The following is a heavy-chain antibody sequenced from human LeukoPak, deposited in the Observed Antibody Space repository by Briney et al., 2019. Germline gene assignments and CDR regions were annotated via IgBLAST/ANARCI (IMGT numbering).Heavy chain of an antibody. CDR2: IYYRGST. CDR1: GGSISDYY. Sequence: PSETLSLTCTVSGGSISDYYWSWTRQPPGKGPEWIGYIYYRGSTNYNPSLKSRVSMSIDTSKNQFSLRLSSVTAADTAVYYCARENQLEQRAMDVWGQGTTVTVSS. J-gene: IGHJ6*02. CDR3: ARENQLEQRAMDV. D-gene: IGHD1/OR15-1a*01. V-gene: IGHV4-59*12.